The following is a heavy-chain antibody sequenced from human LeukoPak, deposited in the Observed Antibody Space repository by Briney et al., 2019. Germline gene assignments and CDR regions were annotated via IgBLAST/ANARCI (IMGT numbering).Heavy chain of an antibody. CDR3: ARDKRQERWPDY. Sequence: GGSLRLSCAASGFTFSSYSMNRVRQAPRKGLEWVSSISSSSNYIYYADSVKGRFTISRDNAKSSLYLQMDSLRAEDTAVYYCARDKRQERWPDYWGQGTLVTVSS. V-gene: IGHV3-21*01. D-gene: IGHD5-24*01. CDR2: ISSSSNYI. J-gene: IGHJ4*02. CDR1: GFTFSSYS.